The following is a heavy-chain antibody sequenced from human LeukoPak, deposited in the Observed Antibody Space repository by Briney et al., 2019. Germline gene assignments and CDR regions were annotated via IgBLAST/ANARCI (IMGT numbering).Heavy chain of an antibody. D-gene: IGHD3-10*01. J-gene: IGHJ4*02. Sequence: GGSLRLSCAASGFTFDDYAMHWVRQAPGKGLEWVSGISWNSGSIGYADSVKGRFTISRDNAKNSLYLQMNSLRAENMALYYCAKSAGFGELFPYFDYWGQGTLVTVSS. CDR1: GFTFDDYA. CDR3: AKSAGFGELFPYFDY. CDR2: ISWNSGSI. V-gene: IGHV3-9*03.